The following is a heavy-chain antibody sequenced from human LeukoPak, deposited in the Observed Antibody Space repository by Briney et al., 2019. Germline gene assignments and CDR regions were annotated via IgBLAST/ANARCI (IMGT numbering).Heavy chain of an antibody. V-gene: IGHV3-23*01. J-gene: IGHJ5*02. D-gene: IGHD6-19*01. CDR3: PRAGGIAVAGTPKLNWFDP. CDR1: GFTFSSYA. CDR2: ISGSGGST. Sequence: GGSLRLSCAASGFTFSSYAMSWVRQAPGKGLEWVSAISGSGGSTYYADSVKGRFTISRDNSKNTLYLQMNSLRAEDTAVYYCPRAGGIAVAGTPKLNWFDPWGQGTLVTVSS.